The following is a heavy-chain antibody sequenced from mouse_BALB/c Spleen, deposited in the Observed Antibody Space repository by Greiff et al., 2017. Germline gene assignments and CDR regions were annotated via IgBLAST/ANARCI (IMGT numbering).Heavy chain of an antibody. CDR3: ARGAYYGKKGGWFAY. J-gene: IGHJ3*01. D-gene: IGHD2-10*01. CDR2: IVPGSGST. V-gene: IGHV1-9*01. CDR1: GYTFSSYW. Sequence: VQLQQSGAELMKPGASVKISCKATGYTFSSYWIEWVKQRPGHGLEWIGEIVPGSGSTNYNEKFKGKATFTADTSSNTAYMQLSSLTSEDSAVYYCARGAYYGKKGGWFAYWGQGTRVTVSA.